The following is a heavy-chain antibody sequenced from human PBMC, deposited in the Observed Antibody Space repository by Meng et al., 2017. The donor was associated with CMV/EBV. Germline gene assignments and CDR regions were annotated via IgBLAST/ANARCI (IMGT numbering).Heavy chain of an antibody. CDR3: ARMVVPAIILGGMDV. CDR2: ISSSNTYI. J-gene: IGHJ6*02. D-gene: IGHD2-2*01. CDR1: GFTFSSYS. V-gene: IGHV3-21*01. Sequence: GGSLRLSCAASGFTFSSYSMNWVRQAPGKGLEWVSSISSSNTYIYYADSVEGRFTISRDNAKNSLYLQMNGLRAEDTAVYYCARMVVPAIILGGMDVWGQGTTVTVSS.